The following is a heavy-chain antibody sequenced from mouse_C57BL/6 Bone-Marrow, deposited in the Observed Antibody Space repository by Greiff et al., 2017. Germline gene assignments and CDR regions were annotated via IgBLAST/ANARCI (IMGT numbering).Heavy chain of an antibody. V-gene: IGHV14-4*01. CDR1: GFNIKDDY. Sequence: VQLQQSGAELVRPGASVKLSCTASGFNIKDDYMHWVKQRPEQGLEWIGWIDPENGDTEYASKFQGKATITADTSSNTDYLQLSSLTSEDTAVYYCTLPGMDYWGQGTSVTVSS. CDR3: TLPGMDY. J-gene: IGHJ4*01. CDR2: IDPENGDT.